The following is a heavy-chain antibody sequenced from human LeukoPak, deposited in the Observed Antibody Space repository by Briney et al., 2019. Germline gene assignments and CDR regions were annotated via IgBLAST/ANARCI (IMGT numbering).Heavy chain of an antibody. Sequence: QPGGSLRLSCAASGFTFSSYAMNWVRQAPGKGLDWVSAISGTGGSTFYPASVRGRFTISRDNAKNTLYLKMNSLRAEDTAVYYCAKENDILTGYRRWDWYFDLWGRGTLVTVSS. CDR1: GFTFSSYA. D-gene: IGHD3-9*01. J-gene: IGHJ2*01. CDR3: AKENDILTGYRRWDWYFDL. CDR2: ISGTGGST. V-gene: IGHV3-23*01.